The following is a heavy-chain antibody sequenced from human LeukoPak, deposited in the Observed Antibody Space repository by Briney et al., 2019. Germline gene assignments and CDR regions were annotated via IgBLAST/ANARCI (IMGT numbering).Heavy chain of an antibody. D-gene: IGHD6-19*01. V-gene: IGHV1-2*04. Sequence: ASVKVSCKASGYTFTGYYMHWVRQAPGQGLEWMGWINPNGGGTNYAQKFQGWVTMTRDTSISTAYMELSRLRSDDTAVYYCARGAPWGRAIAVAGKYYFDYWGQGTLVTVSS. CDR3: ARGAPWGRAIAVAGKYYFDY. CDR2: INPNGGGT. CDR1: GYTFTGYY. J-gene: IGHJ4*02.